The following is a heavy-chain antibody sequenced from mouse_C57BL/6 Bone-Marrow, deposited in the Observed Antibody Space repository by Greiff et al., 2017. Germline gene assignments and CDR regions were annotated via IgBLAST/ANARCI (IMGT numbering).Heavy chain of an antibody. CDR3: TGNRGPYVDY. CDR2: IRNKANSHAT. J-gene: IGHJ2*01. V-gene: IGHV6-6*01. D-gene: IGHD3-3*01. CDR1: GFTFSDAW. Sequence: EVQLVESGGGLVQPGGSMKLSCDASGFTFSDAWMDWVRQSPEKGLEWVAEIRNKANSHATYYAESVKGRFTISRDDYKSNVYLQRNSLTAEDTGIYYSTGNRGPYVDYWGQGTTLTVSS.